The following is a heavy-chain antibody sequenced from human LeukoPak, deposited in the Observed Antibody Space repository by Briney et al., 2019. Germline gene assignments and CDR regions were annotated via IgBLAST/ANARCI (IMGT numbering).Heavy chain of an antibody. J-gene: IGHJ4*02. CDR3: ARSATSRGSFYFDH. CDR1: GFTFSNYG. Sequence: GSLRLSCTASGFTFSNYGMHWVRQAPGKGLEWVAFIRYNGEDKYYADSVKGRATISRDNSEKRLSLQLNSLSPGDTAVYFCARSATSRGSFYFDHWGQGTLGIVSS. D-gene: IGHD6-19*01. CDR2: IRYNGEDK. V-gene: IGHV3-30*02.